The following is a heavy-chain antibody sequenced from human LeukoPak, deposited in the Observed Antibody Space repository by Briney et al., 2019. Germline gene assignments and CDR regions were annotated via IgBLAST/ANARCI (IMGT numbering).Heavy chain of an antibody. Sequence: SETLSFTCAVYGGSFSGYYWSWIRQPPGKGLEWIGEINHSGSINYNPSLKSRVTISVDTSKNQFSLKLSSVTAADTAVYYCALYFDWLLIDCWGQGTLVTVSS. D-gene: IGHD3-9*01. V-gene: IGHV4-34*01. CDR2: INHSGSI. J-gene: IGHJ4*02. CDR1: GGSFSGYY. CDR3: ALYFDWLLIDC.